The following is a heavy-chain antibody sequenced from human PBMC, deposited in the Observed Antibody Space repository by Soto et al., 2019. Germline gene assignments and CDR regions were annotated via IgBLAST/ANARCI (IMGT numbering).Heavy chain of an antibody. CDR2: IIPIFGTA. CDR1: GGTFSSYA. CDR3: ARTENYYDSSGYYPSFDY. J-gene: IGHJ4*02. Sequence: SVKVSCKASGGTFSSYAISWVRQAPGQGLGWMGGIIPIFGTANYAQKFQGRVTITADESTSTAYMELSSLRSEDTAVYYCARTENYYDSSGYYPSFDYWGQGTLVTVSS. D-gene: IGHD3-22*01. V-gene: IGHV1-69*13.